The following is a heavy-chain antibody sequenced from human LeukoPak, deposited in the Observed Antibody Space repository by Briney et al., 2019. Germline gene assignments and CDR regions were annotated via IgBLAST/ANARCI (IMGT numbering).Heavy chain of an antibody. V-gene: IGHV1-2*02. D-gene: IGHD3-10*01. CDR2: INPNSGGT. J-gene: IGHJ6*03. CDR1: GYTFTGYY. CDR3: ARRFGLHIVGYYYYYMDV. Sequence: GASVKVSCKASGYTFTGYYMHWVRQAPGQGLEWMGWINPNSGGTNYAQKFQGRVTMTRDTSISTAYMELSRLRSDDTAVYYCARRFGLHIVGYYYYYMDVWGKGTTVTVSS.